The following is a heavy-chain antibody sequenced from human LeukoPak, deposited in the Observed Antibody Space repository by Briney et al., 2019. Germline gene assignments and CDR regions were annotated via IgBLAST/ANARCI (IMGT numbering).Heavy chain of an antibody. CDR2: IWYDGSNK. CDR3: AKDLSRSYYYDPAAFDI. CDR1: GFTFSSYG. D-gene: IGHD3-22*01. Sequence: QPGGSLRLSCAASGFTFSSYGMHWVRQAPGKGLEWVAVIWYDGSNKYYADSVKGRFTISRDNSKNTLYLQMNSLRAEDTAVYYCAKDLSRSYYYDPAAFDIWGQGTMVTVSS. J-gene: IGHJ3*02. V-gene: IGHV3-33*06.